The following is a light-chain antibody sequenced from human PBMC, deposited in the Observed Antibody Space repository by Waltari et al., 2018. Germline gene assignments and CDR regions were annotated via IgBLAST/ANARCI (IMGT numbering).Light chain of an antibody. CDR3: QQYYTFPFT. V-gene: IGKV1-39*01. Sequence: DFQMTQSPFSLSDSVGDRVTITCRASQAISGYLNWYQQKPGEAPKVLIYHTSRLETGVPSRFSGGGSGTEFTLTISSLQPGDFATYFCQQYYTFPFTFGPGTKLDLK. J-gene: IGKJ3*01. CDR2: HTS. CDR1: QAISGY.